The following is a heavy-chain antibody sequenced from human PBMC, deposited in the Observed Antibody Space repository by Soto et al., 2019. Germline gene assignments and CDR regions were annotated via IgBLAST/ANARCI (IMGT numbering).Heavy chain of an antibody. CDR3: ARVEGVGYSRAPGYY. Sequence: GGSLRLSCAASGFTFSSYWMHWVRQAPGKGLVWVSRINSDGSSTSYADSVKGRFTISRDNAKNTLYLQMNSLRAEDTAVYYCARVEGVGYSRAPGYYWGQGTLVTVSS. J-gene: IGHJ4*02. CDR2: INSDGSST. D-gene: IGHD6-13*01. V-gene: IGHV3-74*01. CDR1: GFTFSSYW.